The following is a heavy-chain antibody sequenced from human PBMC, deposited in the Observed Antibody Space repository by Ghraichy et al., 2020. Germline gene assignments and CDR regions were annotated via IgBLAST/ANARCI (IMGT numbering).Heavy chain of an antibody. D-gene: IGHD3-16*02. CDR2: INTSGST. J-gene: IGHJ4*02. V-gene: IGHV4-61*02. CDR3: AREDRYTALVGGDS. CDR1: GDSISRGSYF. Sequence: SETLSLTCTVSGDSISRGSYFWTWIRRPAGKGLEWIGRINTSGSTNYNPSLKSRVTMSLDTSNNQFSLKLASVTAADTAIYYCAREDRYTALVGGDSWGQGALVAVAS.